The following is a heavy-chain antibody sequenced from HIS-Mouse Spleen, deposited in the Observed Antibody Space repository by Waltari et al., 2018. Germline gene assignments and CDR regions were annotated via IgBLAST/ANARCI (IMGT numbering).Heavy chain of an antibody. Sequence: QVQLQESGPGLVKPSQTLSLTCTVSGGSISSGGYYWRWIRQHPGQGLEWIGYIYYSGSTYYNPSLKSRVTISVDTSKNQFSLKLSSVTAADTAVYYCARGEGRELKVDYWGQGTLVTVSS. V-gene: IGHV4-31*03. CDR1: GGSISSGGYY. CDR3: ARGEGRELKVDY. CDR2: IYYSGST. D-gene: IGHD1-7*01. J-gene: IGHJ4*02.